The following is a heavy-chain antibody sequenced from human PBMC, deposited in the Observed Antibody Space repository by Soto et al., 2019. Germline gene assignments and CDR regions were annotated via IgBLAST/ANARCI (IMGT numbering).Heavy chain of an antibody. Sequence: SETLSLTCTVSVGSISSYYWSWIRQPPGKGLEWIGYIYYSGSTNYNPSLKSRVTISVDTSKNQFSLKLSSVTAADTAVYYCARATVENWNYPVYYYYYMDVWGKGTTVTVSS. CDR1: VGSISSYY. D-gene: IGHD1-7*01. CDR2: IYYSGST. V-gene: IGHV4-59*12. J-gene: IGHJ6*03. CDR3: ARATVENWNYPVYYYYYMDV.